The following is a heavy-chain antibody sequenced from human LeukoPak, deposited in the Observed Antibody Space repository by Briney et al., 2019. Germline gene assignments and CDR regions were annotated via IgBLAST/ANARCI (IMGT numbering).Heavy chain of an antibody. CDR2: ISYDGSNK. J-gene: IGHJ4*02. D-gene: IGHD3-22*01. CDR1: GFTFNNYA. CDR3: AREDYYYDSSGYYLDY. Sequence: GGSLRLSCAASGFTFNNYAMHWVRQAPGKGLEWVAVISYDGSNKYYADSVKGRFTISRDNAKNSLYLQMNSLRAEDTAVYYCAREDYYYDSSGYYLDYWGQGTLVTVSS. V-gene: IGHV3-30*04.